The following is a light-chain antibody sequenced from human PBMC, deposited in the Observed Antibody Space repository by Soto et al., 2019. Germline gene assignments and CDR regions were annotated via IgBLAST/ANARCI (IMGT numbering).Light chain of an antibody. CDR3: QQTYSSLPIT. Sequence: DIQMTQSPSTLSGSVGDRVTITCRASQTISSWLAWYQQKPGKAPKLLIYKASTLKSGVPARFSGSGSGTHFTLTITGLQPEDFATYYCQQTYSSLPITFGQGTRLEIK. CDR2: KAS. CDR1: QTISSW. V-gene: IGKV1-5*03. J-gene: IGKJ5*01.